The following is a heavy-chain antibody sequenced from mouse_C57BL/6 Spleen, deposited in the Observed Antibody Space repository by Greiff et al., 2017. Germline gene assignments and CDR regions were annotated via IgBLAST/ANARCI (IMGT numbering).Heavy chain of an antibody. D-gene: IGHD1-1*01. CDR1: GFTFSSYG. CDR2: ISSGGSYT. CDR3: ARRNYYGPFAY. V-gene: IGHV5-6*02. J-gene: IGHJ3*01. Sequence: KLVESGGDLVKPGGSLKLSCAASGFTFSSYGMSWVRQTPDKRLEWVATISSGGSYTYYPDSVKGRFTISRDNAKNTLYLQMSSLKSEDTAMYYCARRNYYGPFAYWGQGTLVTVSA.